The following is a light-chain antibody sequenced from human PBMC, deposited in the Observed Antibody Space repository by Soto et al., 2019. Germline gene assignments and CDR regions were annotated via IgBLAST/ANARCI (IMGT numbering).Light chain of an antibody. CDR1: QSVNRSY. CDR2: GAS. CDR3: QQYDNSPIT. Sequence: EIVLTQSPGTMSLSPGERATLSCRASQSVNRSYVAWYQQKPGQAPRLLLYGASSRATGIPDRFSGSGSGTDFTLTISGLDPEDFAVYYCQQYDNSPITFGQGTRLEIK. V-gene: IGKV3-20*01. J-gene: IGKJ5*01.